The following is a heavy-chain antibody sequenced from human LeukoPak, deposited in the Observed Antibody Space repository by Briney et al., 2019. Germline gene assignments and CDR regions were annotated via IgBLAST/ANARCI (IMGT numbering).Heavy chain of an antibody. V-gene: IGHV1-69*04. CDR2: IIPILGIA. D-gene: IGHD4-17*01. CDR3: AATVTDHHPDDY. J-gene: IGHJ4*02. CDR1: GGTFSSYA. Sequence: EASVKVSCKASGGTFSSYAISWVRQTPGQGLEWMGRIIPILGIANYAQKFQGRVTITADKSTSTAYMELSSLRSEDTAVYYCAATVTDHHPDDYWGQGTMVTVSS.